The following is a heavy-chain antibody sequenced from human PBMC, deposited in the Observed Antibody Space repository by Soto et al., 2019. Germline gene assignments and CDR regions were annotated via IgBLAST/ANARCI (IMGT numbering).Heavy chain of an antibody. CDR2: ISSSSSTI. D-gene: IGHD2-21*02. V-gene: IGHV3-48*01. CDR3: AKTRGTAYCGGDCYHYFDY. CDR1: GFTFSSYS. Sequence: GGSLRLSCAASGFTFSSYSMNWVRQAPGKGLEWVSYISSSSSTIHYSDSVKGRFTISRDNAKNTLYLQMNSLRADDTAVYYCAKTRGTAYCGGDCYHYFDYWGQGTLVTVSS. J-gene: IGHJ4*02.